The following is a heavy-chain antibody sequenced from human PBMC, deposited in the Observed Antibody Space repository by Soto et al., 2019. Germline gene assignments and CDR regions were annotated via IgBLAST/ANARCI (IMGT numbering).Heavy chain of an antibody. J-gene: IGHJ4*02. Sequence: DTLSLTCTVSGDSISTFYWGWMRQSPGKELEWIGYVYYTGSTNYNPSLKSRVTISVDRSKNQFSLKLTSANAADTAVYYCARGRTLRNYADDTSDYFYFFDYWGQGTQVTFYS. CDR2: VYYTGST. D-gene: IGHD3-22*01. CDR3: ARGRTLRNYADDTSDYFYFFDY. CDR1: GDSISTFY. V-gene: IGHV4-59*01.